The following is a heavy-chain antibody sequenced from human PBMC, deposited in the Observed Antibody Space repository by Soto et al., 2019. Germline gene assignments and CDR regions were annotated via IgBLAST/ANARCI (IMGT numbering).Heavy chain of an antibody. J-gene: IGHJ4*02. D-gene: IGHD2-21*01. V-gene: IGHV3-21*01. CDR2: ITGSSSHI. CDR3: ASETLGETLDY. CDR1: GVTFSRYS. Sequence: KPGGSLRLSCAASGVTFSRYSMNWVRQAPGKGLEWVSSITGSSSHIYYADSVKGRFTISRDNAKNSLYLQMTSLRADDTAVYYCASETLGETLDYWGQGTLVTVSS.